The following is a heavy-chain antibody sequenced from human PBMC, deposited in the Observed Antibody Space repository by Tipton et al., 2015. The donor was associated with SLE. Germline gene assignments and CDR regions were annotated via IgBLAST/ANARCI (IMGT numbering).Heavy chain of an antibody. CDR3: ARHRGAIAARDS. V-gene: IGHV4-31*03. CDR2: RYYTGDT. J-gene: IGHJ5*01. D-gene: IGHD6-6*01. Sequence: TLSLTCTVSGGSITTAGYYWSWIRQHPGKGLEWIGYRYYTGDTRYKPSLKSRVTISADTSKKQFSLKMRSVTAADTAVYYCARHRGAIAARDSWGQGTLFTVSS. CDR1: GGSITTAGYY.